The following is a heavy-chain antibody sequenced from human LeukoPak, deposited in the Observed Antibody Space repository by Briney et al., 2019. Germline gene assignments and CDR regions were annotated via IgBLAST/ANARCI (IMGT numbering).Heavy chain of an antibody. J-gene: IGHJ4*02. CDR1: GFTFSSYA. Sequence: GGSLRLSCAASGFTFSSYAMSWVRQAPGKGLEWVSAISGSGSITYYADSVKGRFTISRDNSKNTLYLQMNSLRAEDTAVYYCAKDSIFGVVIIAYYYFDYWGQGTLVTVSS. D-gene: IGHD3-3*02. V-gene: IGHV3-23*01. CDR2: ISGSGSIT. CDR3: AKDSIFGVVIIAYYYFDY.